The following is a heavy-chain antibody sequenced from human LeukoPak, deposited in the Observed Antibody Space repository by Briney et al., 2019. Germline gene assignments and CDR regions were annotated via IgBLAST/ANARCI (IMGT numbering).Heavy chain of an antibody. V-gene: IGHV4-61*10. J-gene: IGHJ4*02. CDR1: GGSISSGSYY. Sequence: SETLSLTCTVSGGSISSGSYYWSWIRQPAGKGLEWIGSIYYSGSTYYNPSLKSRVTISVDTSKNQFSLKLSSVTAADTAVYYCARDRSGGSCYDYWGQGTLVTVSS. CDR2: IYYSGST. D-gene: IGHD2-15*01. CDR3: ARDRSGGSCYDY.